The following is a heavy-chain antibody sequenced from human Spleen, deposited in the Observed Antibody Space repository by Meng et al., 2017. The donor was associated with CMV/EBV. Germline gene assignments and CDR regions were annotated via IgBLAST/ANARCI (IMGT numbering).Heavy chain of an antibody. D-gene: IGHD6-13*01. V-gene: IGHV4-61*01. CDR3: ARHLRSSSWYDY. J-gene: IGHJ4*02. CDR2: VYFNGGT. CDR1: GGSVSSGTYY. Sequence: VSGGSVSSGTYYWSWIRRSLGKGLEWIGYVYFNGGTNYNPSLKSRVTISVDTSKNQFSLEVSSVTAADTAVYYCARHLRSSSWYDYWGQGTLVTVSS.